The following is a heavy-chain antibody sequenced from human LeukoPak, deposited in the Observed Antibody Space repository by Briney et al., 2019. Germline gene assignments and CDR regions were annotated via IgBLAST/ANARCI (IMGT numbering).Heavy chain of an antibody. J-gene: IGHJ4*02. CDR1: GFTFSSYS. D-gene: IGHD2-15*01. CDR3: ARGTHYCSGGSCYSRLFDY. CDR2: ISSSSSYI. V-gene: IGHV3-21*01. Sequence: GGSLRLSCAASGFTFSSYSMNWVRQAPGKGLEWVSSISSSSSYIYYAGSVKGRFTISRDNAKNSLYLQMNSLRAEDTAVYYCARGTHYCSGGSCYSRLFDYWGQGTLVTVSS.